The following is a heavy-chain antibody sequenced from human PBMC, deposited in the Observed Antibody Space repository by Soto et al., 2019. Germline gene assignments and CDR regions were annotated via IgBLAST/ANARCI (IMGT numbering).Heavy chain of an antibody. J-gene: IGHJ4*02. V-gene: IGHV3-74*01. CDR2: INPDGSAT. Sequence: QPGGSLRLSCAASGFTFSSYWMHWVRQAPGKGLVWVSRINPDGSATNYADSVKGRFTISRDNAKNTLYLQMDSLRAEYTAVFYCGRGGSDSPMAPGYWGQGTLVTVSS. CDR3: GRGGSDSPMAPGY. D-gene: IGHD5-18*01. CDR1: GFTFSSYW.